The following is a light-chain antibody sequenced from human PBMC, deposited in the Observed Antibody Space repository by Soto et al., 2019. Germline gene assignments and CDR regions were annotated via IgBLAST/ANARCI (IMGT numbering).Light chain of an antibody. CDR3: SSYTSSSTHVV. J-gene: IGLJ2*01. Sequence: QSALTQPASVSGSPGQSITISCTATSSDVGGYNYVSWYQQHPGKAPKLMIYDVSNRPSGVSDRFSGSKSGNTASLTISGLQAQDEADYNCSSYTSSSTHVVFGGGTQLTVL. CDR2: DVS. V-gene: IGLV2-14*01. CDR1: SSDVGGYNY.